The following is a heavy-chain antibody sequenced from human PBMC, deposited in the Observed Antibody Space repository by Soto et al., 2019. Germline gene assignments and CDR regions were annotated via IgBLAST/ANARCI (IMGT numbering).Heavy chain of an antibody. V-gene: IGHV1-69*02. D-gene: IGHD2-15*01. CDR1: GGTFSSYT. CDR3: ARLESYCSGGSCTFDY. J-gene: IGHJ4*02. CDR2: IIPILGIA. Sequence: ASVKVSCKASGGTFSSYTISWVRQAPGQGLEWMGRIIPILGIANYAQKFQGRVTITADKSTSTAYMELSSLRSEDTAVYYCARLESYCSGGSCTFDYWGQGTLVTVSS.